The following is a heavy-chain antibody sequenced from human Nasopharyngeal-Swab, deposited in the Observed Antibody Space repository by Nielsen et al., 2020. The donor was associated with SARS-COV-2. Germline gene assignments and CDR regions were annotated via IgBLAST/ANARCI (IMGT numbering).Heavy chain of an antibody. CDR1: GFTFSSYA. D-gene: IGHD4-17*01. CDR2: ISGSGGST. CDR3: AKLPHYYGESDY. J-gene: IGHJ4*02. V-gene: IGHV3-23*01. Sequence: GESLKISCAASGFTFSSYAMSWVRQAPGKGLEWVSAISGSGGSTYYADSVKGRFTISRDNSKNTLYLQMNSLRAEDTAVYYCAKLPHYYGESDYWGQGTLVTVSS.